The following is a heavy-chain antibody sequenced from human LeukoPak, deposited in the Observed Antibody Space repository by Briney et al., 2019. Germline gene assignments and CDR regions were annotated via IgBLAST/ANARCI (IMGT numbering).Heavy chain of an antibody. Sequence: ASVKVSCKASGGTFTTYAINWIRQAPGQGLEWMGLIIPRLGTSNYAQKFQGRVTFTADKSTSTAYMELSSLRSEDTAVYYCARKFSRRITIFGVVIIEDAFDIWGQGTMVTVSS. J-gene: IGHJ3*02. CDR1: GGTFTTYA. CDR2: IIPRLGTS. V-gene: IGHV1-69*10. D-gene: IGHD3-3*01. CDR3: ARKFSRRITIFGVVIIEDAFDI.